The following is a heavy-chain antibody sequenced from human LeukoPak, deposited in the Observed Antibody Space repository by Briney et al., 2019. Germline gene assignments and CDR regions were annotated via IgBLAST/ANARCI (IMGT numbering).Heavy chain of an antibody. CDR1: GGSISGYY. V-gene: IGHV4-34*01. J-gene: IGHJ4*02. Sequence: PSATLSLTCAVCGGSISGYYWSWIRPPPGKGLEWIGEINHSGSTNYNPSLKSRVTISVDTSKNKSSLKLSSVTAADTAVYYCASDDSGWDYWGQGTLVTVSS. CDR2: INHSGST. D-gene: IGHD6-19*01. CDR3: ASDDSGWDY.